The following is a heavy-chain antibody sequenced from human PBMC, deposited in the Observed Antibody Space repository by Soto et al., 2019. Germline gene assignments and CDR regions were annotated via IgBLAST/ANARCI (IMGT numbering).Heavy chain of an antibody. CDR2: IYYSGST. J-gene: IGHJ4*02. D-gene: IGHD5-18*01. CDR1: GGSISSGGYY. Sequence: ASETLSLTCTVSGGSISSGGYYWSWIRQHPGKGLEWIGYIYYSGSTYYNPSLKSRVTISVDTSKNQFSLKLSSVTAADTAVYYCASSRDTAMVPFDYWGQGTLVTVSS. CDR3: ASSRDTAMVPFDY. V-gene: IGHV4-31*03.